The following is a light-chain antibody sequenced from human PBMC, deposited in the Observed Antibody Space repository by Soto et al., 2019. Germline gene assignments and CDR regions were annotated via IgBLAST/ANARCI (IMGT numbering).Light chain of an antibody. CDR1: HDISTY. V-gene: IGKV1-9*01. CDR2: EAS. CDR3: QQLNTLPFT. Sequence: LQRPTSPSTLSASVGDSVPISCRASHDISTYLAWYQQKPGKAPKLMIYEASTLQSGVPSRFSGSGSGTEFTLTISGLLPEDFATYHCQQLNTLPFTFGQGTRLEI. J-gene: IGKJ5*01.